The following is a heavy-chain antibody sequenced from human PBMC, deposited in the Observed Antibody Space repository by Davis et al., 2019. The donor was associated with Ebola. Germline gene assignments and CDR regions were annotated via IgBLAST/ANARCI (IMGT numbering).Heavy chain of an antibody. D-gene: IGHD4-17*01. CDR2: INPHNGNT. CDR1: GYTFTNFG. CDR3: ATDDYGDYYGMDV. J-gene: IGHJ6*02. V-gene: IGHV1-18*04. Sequence: AASVKVSCKASGYTFTNFGITWVRQAPGLGLEWMGWINPHNGNTNYAQNVQGRVTMTTDTSTSTAYMELRSLRSDDTAVYYCATDDYGDYYGMDVWGQGTTVTVSS.